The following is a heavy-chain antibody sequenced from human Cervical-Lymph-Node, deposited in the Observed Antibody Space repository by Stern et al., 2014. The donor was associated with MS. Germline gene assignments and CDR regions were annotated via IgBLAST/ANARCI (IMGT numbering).Heavy chain of an antibody. V-gene: IGHV1-69*01. CDR1: RDTFTRHA. Sequence: QVQLVESGAAVKKPGSSVKVSCQTSRDTFTRHAINWVRQAPGQGLEWMGGIIPIFGTTNHAQKFRDRVTITADASTNTVYMELNSLRSEDTAVYFCARAGGSTVGYYVDYWGQGTLVTVSS. J-gene: IGHJ4*02. CDR3: ARAGGSTVGYYVDY. CDR2: IIPIFGTT. D-gene: IGHD1-26*01.